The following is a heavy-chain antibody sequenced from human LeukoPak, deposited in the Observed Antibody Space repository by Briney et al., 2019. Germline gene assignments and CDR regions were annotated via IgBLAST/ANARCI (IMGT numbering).Heavy chain of an antibody. CDR3: AKDARIAARPGGYFDY. CDR2: ITSASSYM. V-gene: IGHV3-21*01. CDR1: GFTFNSYS. J-gene: IGHJ4*02. D-gene: IGHD6-6*01. Sequence: GGSLRLSCAVSGFTFNSYSMNWVRQAPGKGLEWVSSITSASSYMYYADSVRGRFTISRDNARNSLYLQMNSLRAEDTAVYYCAKDARIAARPGGYFDYWGQGTLVTVSS.